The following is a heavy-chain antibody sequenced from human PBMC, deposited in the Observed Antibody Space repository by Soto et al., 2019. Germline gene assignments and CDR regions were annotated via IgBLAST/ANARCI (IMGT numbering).Heavy chain of an antibody. CDR2: IIPIFGTT. V-gene: IGHV1-69*06. J-gene: IGHJ6*02. D-gene: IGHD2-2*01. Sequence: SVKVSCKASGGTFSSYAISWVRQAPGQGLEWMGGIIPIFGTTNYAQKFQGRATITADKSTSTAYMELSGLRSADTAVYYCAGTCSSNSCHVYYYAMDVWGQGTTVTVSS. CDR1: GGTFSSYA. CDR3: AGTCSSNSCHVYYYAMDV.